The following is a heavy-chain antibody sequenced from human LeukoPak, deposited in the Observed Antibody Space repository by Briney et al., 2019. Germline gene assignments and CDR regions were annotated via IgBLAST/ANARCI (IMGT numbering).Heavy chain of an antibody. CDR2: ISTYNGKT. J-gene: IGHJ5*02. V-gene: IGHV1-18*01. Sequence: VASVKVSCMASGYTFTRYGITWVRQAPGQGLEWMGWISTYNGKTSYAQKVQDRVTMTTDTSTSTVYMELRSLRSDDTALYYCARDFSNFSYGTWFDPWGQGTLVTVSS. D-gene: IGHD1-1*01. CDR1: GYTFTRYG. CDR3: ARDFSNFSYGTWFDP.